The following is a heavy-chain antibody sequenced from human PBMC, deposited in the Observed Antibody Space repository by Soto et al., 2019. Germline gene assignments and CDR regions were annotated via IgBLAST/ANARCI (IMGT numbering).Heavy chain of an antibody. J-gene: IGHJ4*02. D-gene: IGHD1-26*01. V-gene: IGHV3-74*01. CDR3: ARVVAHYNGSYRTIDY. CDR1: GFTFSIYA. Sequence: GGSLRLSCAASGFTFSIYAMTWVRQAPGKGLEWVSSYADSVKGRFTVSRDNAKNTLYLQMNSLRAEDTAVYYCARVVAHYNGSYRTIDYWGQGTLVTVSS.